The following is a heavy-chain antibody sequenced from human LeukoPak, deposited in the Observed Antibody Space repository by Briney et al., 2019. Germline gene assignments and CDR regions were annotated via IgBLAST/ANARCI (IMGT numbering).Heavy chain of an antibody. CDR2: INWNGVST. CDR1: GFIFDDNG. Sequence: GGSLRLSCAASGFIFDDNGMSWARQAPGKGLERVSSINWNGVSTGYADSVKGRFTISRDNAKNSLYLQMNSLRAEDTALYYCARVGSSAYGDAFDIRGQGTMVTVSS. CDR3: ARVGSSAYGDAFDI. D-gene: IGHD3-22*01. J-gene: IGHJ3*02. V-gene: IGHV3-20*04.